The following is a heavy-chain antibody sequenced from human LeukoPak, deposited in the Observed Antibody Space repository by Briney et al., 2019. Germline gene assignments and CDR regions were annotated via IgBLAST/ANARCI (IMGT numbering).Heavy chain of an antibody. D-gene: IGHD3-9*01. J-gene: IGHJ4*02. V-gene: IGHV4-4*07. CDR2: IYGSDSGRT. Sequence: PSETLSLTCTVSGGSISSYYWSWIRQPAGKGLEWIGRIYGSDSGRTNYNPSLKSRVSMSVDTSKKQFSLKLSSVTAADTAVYYCARSGYDTPFSYPHWDWGQGTLVTVSS. CDR1: GGSISSYY. CDR3: ARSGYDTPFSYPHWD.